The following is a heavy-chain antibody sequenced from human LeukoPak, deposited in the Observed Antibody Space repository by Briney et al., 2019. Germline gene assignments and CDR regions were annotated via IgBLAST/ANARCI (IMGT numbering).Heavy chain of an antibody. CDR1: GGTFSSYA. V-gene: IGHV1-69*05. Sequence: ASVKVSCKASGGTFSSYAISWVRQAPGQGLEWMGGIIPIFGTANYAQKFRGRVTITTDESTSTAYMELSSLRSEDTAVYYCARDPIPAAIRSYYYYYMDVWGKGTTVTVSS. CDR3: ARDPIPAAIRSYYYYYMDV. D-gene: IGHD2-2*02. CDR2: IIPIFGTA. J-gene: IGHJ6*03.